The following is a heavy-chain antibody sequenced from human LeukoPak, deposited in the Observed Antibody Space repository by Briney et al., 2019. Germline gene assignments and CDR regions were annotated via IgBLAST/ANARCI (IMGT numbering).Heavy chain of an antibody. CDR2: IKQDGSEI. CDR1: GFTFSSHW. Sequence: GGSLRLSCAASGFTFSSHWMDWVRQAPGKGLEWVANIKQDGSEIYYLDSVKGRFTISRDNAKNPLYLQMNSLRVEDTAVYYCARAVDDNVWGSYRPPGHWGQGTLVTVSS. J-gene: IGHJ4*02. V-gene: IGHV3-7*05. D-gene: IGHD3-16*02. CDR3: ARAVDDNVWGSYRPPGH.